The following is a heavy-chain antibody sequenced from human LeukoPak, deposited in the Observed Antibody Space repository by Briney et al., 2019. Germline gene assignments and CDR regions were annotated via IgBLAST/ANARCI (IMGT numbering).Heavy chain of an antibody. J-gene: IGHJ2*01. Sequence: SETLSLTCTVSGGSISSYYWSWIRQPPGKGLEWIGYIYYSGSTNYNPSLKSRVTISVDTSKNQFSLKLSSVTAADTAVYYCARVGGDGYTRLYWYFDLWGRGTLVAVSS. CDR1: GGSISSYY. D-gene: IGHD5-24*01. CDR2: IYYSGST. V-gene: IGHV4-59*01. CDR3: ARVGGDGYTRLYWYFDL.